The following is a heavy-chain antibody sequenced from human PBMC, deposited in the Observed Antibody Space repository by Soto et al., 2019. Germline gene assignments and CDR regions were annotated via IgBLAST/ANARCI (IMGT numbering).Heavy chain of an antibody. CDR3: AGHDYGDYNYYYGMDV. CDR2: IIPIFGTA. J-gene: IGHJ6*02. CDR1: GGTFSSYA. V-gene: IGHV1-69*13. Sequence: SVKVSCKASGGTFSSYAISWVRQAPGQGLEWMGGIIPIFGTANYAQKFQGRVTITADESTSTAYMELSSLRSEDTAVYYCAGHDYGDYNYYYGMDVWGQGTTVTVSS. D-gene: IGHD4-17*01.